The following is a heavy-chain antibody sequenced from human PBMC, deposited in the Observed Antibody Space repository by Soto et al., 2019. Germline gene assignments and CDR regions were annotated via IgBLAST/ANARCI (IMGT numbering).Heavy chain of an antibody. Sequence: HVQLVQSGAEVKKPGASVKVSCKASGYTFTSYAMHWVRQAPGQRLEWMGWINAGNGNTKYSQKFQVRVTNTRGTSAGTAYMELSSLRSADTAVYCCASQLELQGSDFDDWDQGPLVTVSS. CDR1: GYTFTSYA. CDR3: ASQLELQGSDFDD. V-gene: IGHV1-3*01. J-gene: IGHJ4*02. CDR2: INAGNGNT. D-gene: IGHD1-7*01.